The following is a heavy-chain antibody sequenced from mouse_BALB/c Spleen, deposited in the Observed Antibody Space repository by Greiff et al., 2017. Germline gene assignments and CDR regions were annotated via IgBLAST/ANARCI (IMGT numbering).Heavy chain of an antibody. CDR3: NAGGITTAGFAY. J-gene: IGHJ3*01. CDR2: IDPENGVT. V-gene: IGHV14-4*02. Sequence: VQLQQSGAELVRSGASVKLSCTASGFNIKDYYMHWVKQRPEQGLEWIGWIDPENGVTEYAPKFQGKATMTADTSSNTAYLQLSSLTSEDTAVYYCNAGGITTAGFAYWGQGTLVTVSA. CDR1: GFNIKDYY. D-gene: IGHD1-2*01.